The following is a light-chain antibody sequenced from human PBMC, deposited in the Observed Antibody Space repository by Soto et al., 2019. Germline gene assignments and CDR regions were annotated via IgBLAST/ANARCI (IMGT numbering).Light chain of an antibody. J-gene: IGLJ1*01. Sequence: QSALTKPASVSGSPGQSITISCIGTSSDIGAYNYVSWYQQHPGKVPKLMIYEVTNRPSGLSNRFSGSNSGNTASLTISGLXAEDEADYFCSSYTSTSTLYVFGTGTKVTLL. CDR1: SSDIGAYNY. V-gene: IGLV2-14*01. CDR2: EVT. CDR3: SSYTSTSTLYV.